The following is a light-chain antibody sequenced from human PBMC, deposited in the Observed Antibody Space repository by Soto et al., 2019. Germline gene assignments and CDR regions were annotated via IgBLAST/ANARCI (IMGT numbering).Light chain of an antibody. CDR3: LQGTYWPT. CDR2: KVS. CDR1: QSLLHSDGNTY. V-gene: IGKV2-30*02. J-gene: IGKJ5*01. Sequence: DIVLTQSPVSLPVTLGQPASISCRSSQSLLHSDGNTYLTWFQQRPGQSPRRLFHKVSNRDSGVPDRFSGSGSGTDFTLKISRVDAEYVAIYFCLQGTYWPTFGQGTRLEIK.